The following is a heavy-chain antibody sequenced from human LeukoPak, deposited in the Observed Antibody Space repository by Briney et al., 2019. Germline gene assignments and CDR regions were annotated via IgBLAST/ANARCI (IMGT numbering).Heavy chain of an antibody. CDR1: GGSISSGGYS. CDR2: IYYSGST. D-gene: IGHD4-11*01. J-gene: IGHJ4*02. CDR3: ARGQYIFSY. V-gene: IGHV4-31*03. Sequence: SETLSLTCTVSGGSISSGGYSWSWIRQHPGKGLEWIGYIYYSGSTYYNPSLKSRVTISVDTSKNQFSLKLSSVTAADTAVYYRARGQYIFSYWGQGTLVTVSS.